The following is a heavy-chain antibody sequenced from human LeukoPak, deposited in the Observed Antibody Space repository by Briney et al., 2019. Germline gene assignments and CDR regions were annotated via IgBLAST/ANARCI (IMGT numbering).Heavy chain of an antibody. D-gene: IGHD5-12*01. Sequence: GGSLRLSCAASGFTFSSYAMSWVRQAPGKGLEWVSAISGGAGSTYSADSVKGRFTNSRDNSKNTLYLQMNTLRAEDTAIYYGAKARVVALHYYWGHRNL. J-gene: IGHJ4*01. CDR1: GFTFSSYA. V-gene: IGHV3-23*01. CDR3: AKARVVALHYY. CDR2: ISGGAGST.